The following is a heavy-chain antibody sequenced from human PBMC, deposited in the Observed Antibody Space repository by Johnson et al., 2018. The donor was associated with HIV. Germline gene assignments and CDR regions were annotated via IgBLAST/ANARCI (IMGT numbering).Heavy chain of an antibody. V-gene: IGHV3-66*01. CDR3: ARDAGVDDAFDI. J-gene: IGHJ3*02. CDR1: GFTVSSNY. D-gene: IGHD3-3*01. Sequence: VQLVESGGGLVQPGGSLRLSCAASGFTVSSNYMSWVRQAPGKGLEWVSVIYSGGSTYYADSVKGRFSISRDNSKNTLYRQMNSLRAEDTAVYYCARDAGVDDAFDIWGQGTMVTVSS. CDR2: IYSGGST.